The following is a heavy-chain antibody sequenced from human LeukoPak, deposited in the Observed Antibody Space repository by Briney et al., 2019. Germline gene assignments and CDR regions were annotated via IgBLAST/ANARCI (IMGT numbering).Heavy chain of an antibody. V-gene: IGHV4-34*01. CDR1: GGSLSNYY. CDR2: INHSGST. J-gene: IGHJ4*02. CDR3: ARAMPGFDY. Sequence: SETLSLTCTVSGGSLSNYYWSWIRQPPGKGLEWIGEINHSGSTNYNPSLKSRVTISVDTSKNQFSLKLSSVTAADTAVYYCARAMPGFDYWGQGTLVTVSS. D-gene: IGHD2-2*01.